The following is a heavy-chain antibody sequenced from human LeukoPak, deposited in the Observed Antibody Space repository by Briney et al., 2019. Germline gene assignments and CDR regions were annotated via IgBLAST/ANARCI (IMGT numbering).Heavy chain of an antibody. Sequence: SETLSLTCTVSGYSISSGYYWGWIRQPPGKGLEWIGIIYHSGRTDYNPSLKSRVTISVDTSKNQFSLKLSSVTAADTAVYYCARGRGIAAAGIFDYYYMDVWGKGTAVTVSS. D-gene: IGHD6-13*01. V-gene: IGHV4-38-2*02. CDR2: IYHSGRT. CDR3: ARGRGIAAAGIFDYYYMDV. J-gene: IGHJ6*03. CDR1: GYSISSGYY.